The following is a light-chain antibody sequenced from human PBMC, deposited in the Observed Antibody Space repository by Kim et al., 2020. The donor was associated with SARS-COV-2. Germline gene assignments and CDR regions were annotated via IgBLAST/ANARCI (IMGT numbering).Light chain of an antibody. V-gene: IGLV3-1*01. CDR2: QDD. CDR3: PAWAASAAV. J-gene: IGLJ2*01. Sequence: SYELTQPPSVSVSPGQTASITCSGHNLGDKHSCWYMQKPGQSPVLVIYQDDQRPSGIPERFSGSNSGNTATLTISGTQPMDEADYYCPAWAASAAVFGGGAQLTVL. CDR1: NLGDKH.